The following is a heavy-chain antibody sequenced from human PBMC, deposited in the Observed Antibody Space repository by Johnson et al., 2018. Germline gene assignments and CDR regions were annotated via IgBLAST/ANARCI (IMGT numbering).Heavy chain of an antibody. D-gene: IGHD6-6*01. CDR2: IYSGGST. CDR1: GFTVSSNY. CDR3: ARDRPVYGMDV. V-gene: IGHV3-66*01. J-gene: IGHJ6*02. Sequence: VQLVQSGGGLVKPGGSLRLSCAASGFTVSSNYMSWVRQAPGKGLEWVSVIYSGGSTYYSDSVKGRFTISRDNSKTTLYLQMNSLRAEDTAVYYCARDRPVYGMDVWGQGTTVTVSS.